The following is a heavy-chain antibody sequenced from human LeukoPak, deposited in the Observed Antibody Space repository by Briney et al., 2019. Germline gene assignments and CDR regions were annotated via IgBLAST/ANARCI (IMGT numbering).Heavy chain of an antibody. J-gene: IGHJ3*02. Sequence: ASETLSLTCTVSGGSISSSSHHWSWVRQPPGKGLEWIGSIYYSGNTYYNPSLKSRVTISVDTSKNQCSLKLSSVTAADTAVYYCARAGRWTLPGRLPGARYAFDIWGQGTMVTVSS. CDR1: GGSISSSSHH. CDR2: IYYSGNT. V-gene: IGHV4-39*07. D-gene: IGHD5-24*01. CDR3: ARAGRWTLPGRLPGARYAFDI.